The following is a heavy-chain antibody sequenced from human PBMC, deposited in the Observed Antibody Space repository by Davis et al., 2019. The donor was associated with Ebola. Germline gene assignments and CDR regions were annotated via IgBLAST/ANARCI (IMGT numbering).Heavy chain of an antibody. CDR3: AASAGTVGKFDL. J-gene: IGHJ5*02. CDR2: IVVGSGNT. V-gene: IGHV1-58*02. D-gene: IGHD1-14*01. CDR1: GFTFTSSA. Sequence: SVKVSCKASGFTFTSSAIKWVRQDRGQRLEWIGWIVVGSGNTNYAQKFRERLTMTRDMSTGTAYMELRSLRFEDTAEYYCAASAGTVGKFDLWGQGTLVTVSS.